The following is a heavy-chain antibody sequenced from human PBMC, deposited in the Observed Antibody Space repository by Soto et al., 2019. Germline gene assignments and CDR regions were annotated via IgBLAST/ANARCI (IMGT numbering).Heavy chain of an antibody. CDR1: GFTLSDNW. Sequence: QVQLVESGGGLVKPGGSLRLSCIGSGFTLSDNWMTWIRQAPGKGLEWVSYISASGDYTIYADAVKGRFTISRDNARNSLWLQVDSRTADDTAVYYCARSSVWRQDGVYKYGLDVWGQGTTVIVSS. CDR2: ISASGDYT. V-gene: IGHV3-11*06. CDR3: ARSSVWRQDGVYKYGLDV. D-gene: IGHD4-17*01. J-gene: IGHJ6*02.